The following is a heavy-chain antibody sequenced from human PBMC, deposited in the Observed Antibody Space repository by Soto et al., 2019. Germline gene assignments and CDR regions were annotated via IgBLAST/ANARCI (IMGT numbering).Heavy chain of an antibody. CDR2: TWYDGSNK. Sequence: PGGSLRLSGAACGFTFSSYGIHWVRQAPCKGLEWVAVTWYDGSNKYYADSVKGRFTISRDNSKNTLYLQMNSLRAEDTAVYYCARDLYYDSSGYYFDYLGQGTLVTVSS. V-gene: IGHV3-33*01. CDR1: GFTFSSYG. CDR3: ARDLYYDSSGYYFDY. D-gene: IGHD3-22*01. J-gene: IGHJ4*02.